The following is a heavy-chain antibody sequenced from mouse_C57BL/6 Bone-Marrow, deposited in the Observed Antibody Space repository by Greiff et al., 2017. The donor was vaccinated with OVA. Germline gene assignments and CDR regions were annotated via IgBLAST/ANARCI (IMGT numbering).Heavy chain of an antibody. Sequence: VQLQESGAELVKPGASVKLSCKASGYTFTSYWMHWVKQRPGRGLEWIGRIDPNSGGTKYNEKFKGKATLTVDKPSSTAYMQLSSLTSEDSAVYYCAREGNGYYLYAMDYWGQGTTVTASS. J-gene: IGHJ4*01. CDR1: GYTFTSYW. CDR2: IDPNSGGT. V-gene: IGHV1-72*01. D-gene: IGHD2-3*01. CDR3: AREGNGYYLYAMDY.